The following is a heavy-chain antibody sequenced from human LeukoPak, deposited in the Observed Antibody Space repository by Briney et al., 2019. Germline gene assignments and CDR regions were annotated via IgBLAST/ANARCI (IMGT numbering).Heavy chain of an antibody. CDR3: ARLYCSGGNCYLFDY. CDR2: ISGSGGTT. J-gene: IGHJ4*02. CDR1: GFTFSSYA. Sequence: GGSLRLSCAASGFTFSSYAMSWVRQAPGKGLEWVSAISGSGGTTYYADSVKGRFTISRDNSKNTLYLQMNSLRAEDTAVYYCARLYCSGGNCYLFDYWGQGTLVTVSS. D-gene: IGHD2-15*01. V-gene: IGHV3-23*01.